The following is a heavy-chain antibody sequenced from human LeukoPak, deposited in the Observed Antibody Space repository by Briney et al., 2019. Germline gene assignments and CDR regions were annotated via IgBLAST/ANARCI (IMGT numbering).Heavy chain of an antibody. D-gene: IGHD2-21*01. Sequence: GGSLRLSCAASGFSFRSYAMSWVRQAPGEELEWVSAVSRSGDDTYYADSVRGRFTVSRGNSRNTLYLHMSSLRAEDTAVYYCAKEEGTNCGGDCYYYMDVWGKGTTVTVSS. CDR3: AKEEGTNCGGDCYYYMDV. J-gene: IGHJ6*03. CDR2: VSRSGDDT. CDR1: GFSFRSYA. V-gene: IGHV3-23*01.